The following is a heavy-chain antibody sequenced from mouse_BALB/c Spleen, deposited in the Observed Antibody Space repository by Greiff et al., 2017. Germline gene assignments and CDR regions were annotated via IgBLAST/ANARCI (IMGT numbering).Heavy chain of an antibody. CDR2: ISSGGSYT. V-gene: IGHV5-6*01. Sequence: EVQLVESGGDLVKPGGSLKLSCAASGFTFSSYGMSWVRQTPDKRLEWVATISSGGSYTYYPDSVKGRFTISRDNAKNTLYLQMSSLKSEDTAMYYCARHGLATGAMDYWGQGTSVTVSS. J-gene: IGHJ4*01. CDR3: ARHGLATGAMDY. CDR1: GFTFSSYG.